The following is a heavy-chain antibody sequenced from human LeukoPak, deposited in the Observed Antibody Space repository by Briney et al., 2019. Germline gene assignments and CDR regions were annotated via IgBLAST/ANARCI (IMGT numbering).Heavy chain of an antibody. V-gene: IGHV5-51*01. D-gene: IGHD3-22*01. CDR1: GYRFNAYG. Sequence: GESLKISGKVSGYRFNAYGIAWVGQMPGKGLEWMGIIYPDDSDTRYSTSFKGHFTISADNSVRTAYWQWSSLKASDTAMYYCATPNITSYYDSRGYDAFDVWGQGTMVTVSS. CDR3: ATPNITSYYDSRGYDAFDV. CDR2: IYPDDSDT. J-gene: IGHJ3*01.